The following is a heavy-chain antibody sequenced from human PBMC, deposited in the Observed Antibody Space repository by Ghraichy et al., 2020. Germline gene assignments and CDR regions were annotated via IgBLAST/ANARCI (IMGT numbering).Heavy chain of an antibody. Sequence: GGSLRLSCAASGFTFSRYWMHWVRQSPGKGLEWVSRISGDGRSLSYAESVMGRFTISRDNAKNTVYLQKNSLGAEDTAVYYCARGFPLDGDYDHHHYGMDVWGQGTTVNVSS. J-gene: IGHJ6*02. CDR1: GFTFSRYW. CDR3: ARGFPLDGDYDHHHYGMDV. CDR2: ISGDGRSL. D-gene: IGHD4-17*01. V-gene: IGHV3-74*01.